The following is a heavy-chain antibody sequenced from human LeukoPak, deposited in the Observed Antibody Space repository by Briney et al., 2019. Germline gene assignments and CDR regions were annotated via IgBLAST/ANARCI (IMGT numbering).Heavy chain of an antibody. Sequence: ASVKVSCKASGYTFTSYGISWVRQAPGQGLEWMGIINPSGGSTSYAQKFQGRVTMTRDTSTSTVYMELSSLRSEDTAVYYCARMVDYGGQTAYYYYYGMDVWGQGTTVAVSS. D-gene: IGHD4-23*01. CDR2: INPSGGST. CDR1: GYTFTSYG. J-gene: IGHJ6*02. CDR3: ARMVDYGGQTAYYYYYGMDV. V-gene: IGHV1-46*01.